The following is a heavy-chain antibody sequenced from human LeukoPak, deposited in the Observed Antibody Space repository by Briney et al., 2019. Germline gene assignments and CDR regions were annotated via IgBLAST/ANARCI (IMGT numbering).Heavy chain of an antibody. V-gene: IGHV3-23*01. CDR1: GFTFSSYA. J-gene: IGHJ4*02. Sequence: GGSLRLSCAASGFTFSSYAMSWVRQAPGKGLEWVSAISGSGGSTYYADSVKGRFTISRDNSKNTLYLQMNSLRAEDTAVYYCAKARRRGYSYGYDYWGQGTLVTVSS. D-gene: IGHD5-18*01. CDR2: ISGSGGST. CDR3: AKARRRGYSYGYDY.